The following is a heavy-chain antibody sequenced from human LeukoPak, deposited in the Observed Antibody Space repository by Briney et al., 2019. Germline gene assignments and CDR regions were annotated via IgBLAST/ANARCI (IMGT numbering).Heavy chain of an antibody. D-gene: IGHD6-13*01. V-gene: IGHV4-59*04. Sequence: SETLSLTCTVSGGSISSYYWSWIRQPPGKGLEWIGYIYYSGSTYYNPSLKSRVTMSVDTSKNQFSLKVNSVTAADTAIYYCVRHGGGQSPIVAARGTIDYWGRGTLVTVSS. CDR2: IYYSGST. CDR3: VRHGGGQSPIVAARGTIDY. J-gene: IGHJ4*02. CDR1: GGSISSYY.